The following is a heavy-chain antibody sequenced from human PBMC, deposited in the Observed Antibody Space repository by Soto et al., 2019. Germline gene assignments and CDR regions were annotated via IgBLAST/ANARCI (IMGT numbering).Heavy chain of an antibody. Sequence: EAHLLESGGGLVQPGASLTLSCVASHFAFNIDAMTWVRQAPGKGLEWVSSMSGSGSSIYYADSVKGRFTITRDKSKKTLYLQMNSLRAEDTVVYWCARDNWNGAYYGLDVWGQGTTVTVS. CDR1: HFAFNIDA. J-gene: IGHJ6*02. D-gene: IGHD1-20*01. CDR3: ARDNWNGAYYGLDV. V-gene: IGHV3-23*01. CDR2: MSGSGSSI.